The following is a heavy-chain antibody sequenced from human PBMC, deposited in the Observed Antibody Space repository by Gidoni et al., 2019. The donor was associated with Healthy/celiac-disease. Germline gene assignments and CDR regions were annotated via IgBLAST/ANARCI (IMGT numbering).Heavy chain of an antibody. V-gene: IGHV3-48*01. CDR1: GFTFSSYS. CDR2: ISSSSSTI. D-gene: IGHD3-3*01. CDR3: ASLASSDFWSGYYGRHFDY. J-gene: IGHJ4*02. Sequence: EVQLVASGGGLVQPGGSLRLSCAASGFTFSSYSMNWVRQAPGKGLEWVSYISSSSSTIYYADSVKGRFTISRDNAKNSLYLQMNSLRAEDTAVYYCASLASSDFWSGYYGRHFDYWGQGTLVTVSS.